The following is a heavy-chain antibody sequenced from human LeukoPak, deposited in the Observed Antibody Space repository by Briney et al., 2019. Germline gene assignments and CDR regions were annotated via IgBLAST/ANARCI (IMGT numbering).Heavy chain of an antibody. CDR1: GGSISSYY. J-gene: IGHJ4*02. CDR3: ARGPGPTYCGGDCYD. D-gene: IGHD2-21*02. CDR2: IYYSGST. V-gene: IGHV4-59*01. Sequence: SETLSLTCTVSGGSISSYYWSWIRQPPGKGLEWIGYIYYSGSTNYNPSLKSRVTISVDTSKNRFSLKLSSVTAADTAVYYCARGPGPTYCGGDCYDWGQGTLVTVSS.